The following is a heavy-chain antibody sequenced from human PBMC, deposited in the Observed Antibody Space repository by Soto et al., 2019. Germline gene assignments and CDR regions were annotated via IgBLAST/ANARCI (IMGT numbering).Heavy chain of an antibody. V-gene: IGHV3-11*01. CDR3: ASDRESRMVRTNDGPNWFDP. Sequence: QVQLVESGGGLVKPGGSLRLSCAASGFTFSDYYMSWIRQAPGTGLEWVSYISSSGSTIYYADSVKGRLTISRDNAKNSQYLQMNRLRAEDTAVYYCASDRESRMVRTNDGPNWFDPWGQGTLVTVSS. CDR1: GFTFSDYY. CDR2: ISSSGSTI. D-gene: IGHD3-10*01. J-gene: IGHJ5*02.